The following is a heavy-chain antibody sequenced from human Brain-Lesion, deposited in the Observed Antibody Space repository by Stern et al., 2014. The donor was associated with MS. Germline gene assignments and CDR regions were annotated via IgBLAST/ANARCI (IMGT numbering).Heavy chain of an antibody. CDR2: IFNSGRP. CDR1: GGSISSGGYY. Sequence: VQLVESGPGLVKPSQTLSLSCTVSGGSISSGGYYWSWIRQPAGKGLEWIGRIFNSGRPRDNPSPKRSVTIPIDTATTQSLPRLNPMTAADTAVYYCARGRVVPGFQYYATDVWGQGTTVIVSS. D-gene: IGHD2-2*01. V-gene: IGHV4-61*02. CDR3: ARGRVVPGFQYYATDV. J-gene: IGHJ6*02.